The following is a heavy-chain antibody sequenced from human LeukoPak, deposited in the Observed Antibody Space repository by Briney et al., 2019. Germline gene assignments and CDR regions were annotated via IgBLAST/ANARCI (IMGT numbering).Heavy chain of an antibody. CDR3: ARGSIVGATFDYFDY. J-gene: IGHJ4*02. Sequence: PSETLSLTCAVYGGSFSGYYWSWIRQPPGKGLEWIGYISYTGSTTYNSSLKSRVTISLDTSQNQFSLKLTSVTPADTAVYYCARGSIVGATFDYFDYWGQGTLVTVSS. V-gene: IGHV4-59*01. CDR2: ISYTGST. CDR1: GGSFSGYY. D-gene: IGHD1-26*01.